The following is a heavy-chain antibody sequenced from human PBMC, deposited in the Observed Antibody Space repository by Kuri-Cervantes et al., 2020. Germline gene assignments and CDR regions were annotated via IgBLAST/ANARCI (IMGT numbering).Heavy chain of an antibody. V-gene: IGHV4-39*07. J-gene: IGHJ6*02. CDR3: ARDKAGELRYYYGMDV. CDR1: GGSISSSSYY. Sequence: SETLSLTCTVSGGSISSSSYYWGWIRQPPGKGLEWIGSIYYSGSTYYNPSLKSRVTISVDKSKNQFSLKLSSVTAADTAVYYCARDKAGELRYYYGMDVWGQGTTVTVSS. D-gene: IGHD3-10*01. CDR2: IYYSGST.